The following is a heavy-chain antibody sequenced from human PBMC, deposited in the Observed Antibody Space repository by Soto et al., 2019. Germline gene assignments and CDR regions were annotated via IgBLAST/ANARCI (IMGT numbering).Heavy chain of an antibody. D-gene: IGHD3-9*01. J-gene: IGHJ4*02. CDR3: AKSQSTSYFDY. CDR2: ISYDGTKE. Sequence: GGSLRLSCAASEFTFSNYGMHWVRQAPGKGLEWVALISYDGTKEYYADSVKGRFTISRDNSKNTLYLQMKSLTAEDTAVYYCAKSQSTSYFDYWGQGTLVTVSS. V-gene: IGHV3-30*18. CDR1: EFTFSNYG.